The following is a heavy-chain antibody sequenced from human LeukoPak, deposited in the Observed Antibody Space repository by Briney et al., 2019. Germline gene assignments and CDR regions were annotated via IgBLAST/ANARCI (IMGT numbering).Heavy chain of an antibody. J-gene: IGHJ6*02. CDR3: ARPKGCGSTAPYYYYYGMDV. CDR2: IYSGGST. Sequence: PGGSLRLSCAASGFTVSSNYMSWVRQAPGKGLEWVSVIYSGGSTYYADSAKGRFTISRDNSKNTLYLQMNSLRAEDTAVYYCARPKGCGSTAPYYYYYGMDVWGQGTTVTVSS. V-gene: IGHV3-53*01. CDR1: GFTVSSNY. D-gene: IGHD5/OR15-5a*01.